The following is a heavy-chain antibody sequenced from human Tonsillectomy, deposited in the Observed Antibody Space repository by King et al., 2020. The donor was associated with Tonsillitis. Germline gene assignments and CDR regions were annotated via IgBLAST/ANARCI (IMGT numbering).Heavy chain of an antibody. CDR3: AKGRGSLAYYYYGMDV. V-gene: IGHV3-30*02. J-gene: IGHJ6*02. CDR1: GFTFSSYG. D-gene: IGHD3-10*01. CDR2: IRYDGSNK. Sequence: QLVQSGGGVVQPGGSLRLSCAASGFTFSSYGMHWVRQAPGKGLEWVAFIRYDGSNKYYADSVKGRFTISRDNSKNTLYLQMNSLRAEDTAVYYCAKGRGSLAYYYYGMDVWGQGATVTVSS.